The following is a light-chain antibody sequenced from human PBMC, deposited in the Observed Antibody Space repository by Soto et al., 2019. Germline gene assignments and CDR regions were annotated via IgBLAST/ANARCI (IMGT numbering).Light chain of an antibody. Sequence: DLQMTQSPSSLSASVGDRVTITCRASQSISVYLQWYQHKPGKAPKVLIYAASSLQSGVPSRFSGSGSGTDFTLTISSLQPEDFATYYCQQSYTSPFTFGPGTKVDFK. CDR2: AAS. J-gene: IGKJ3*01. CDR1: QSISVY. V-gene: IGKV1-39*01. CDR3: QQSYTSPFT.